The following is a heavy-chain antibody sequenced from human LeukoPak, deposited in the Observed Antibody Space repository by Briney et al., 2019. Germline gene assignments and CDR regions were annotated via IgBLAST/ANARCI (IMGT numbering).Heavy chain of an antibody. CDR2: IDYSGTT. V-gene: IGHV4-39*07. CDR3: ARLREGATISSEFYYFDY. J-gene: IGHJ4*02. Sequence: PSETLSLTCSVSGGSISSSSYFWAWIRQPPGKGLQWIGSIDYSGTTYDNPSVKSRVTISVDTSKNQFSLKLSSVTAADTAVYYCARLREGATISSEFYYFDYWGQGTLVTVSS. D-gene: IGHD1-26*01. CDR1: GGSISSSSYF.